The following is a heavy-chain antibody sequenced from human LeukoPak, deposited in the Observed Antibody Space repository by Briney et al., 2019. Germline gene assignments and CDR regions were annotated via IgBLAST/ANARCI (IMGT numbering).Heavy chain of an antibody. CDR2: INSNSGGT. J-gene: IGHJ5*02. Sequence: ASVKVSCKASGYSFTGYYIHWVRQAPGQGLEWMGWINSNSGGTNYAQKFQGRVTMTRGTSISTAYMELSRLRSDDTAVYYCATATLVGATSSPWGQGTLVTVSS. V-gene: IGHV1-2*02. CDR3: ATATLVGATSSP. D-gene: IGHD1-26*01. CDR1: GYSFTGYY.